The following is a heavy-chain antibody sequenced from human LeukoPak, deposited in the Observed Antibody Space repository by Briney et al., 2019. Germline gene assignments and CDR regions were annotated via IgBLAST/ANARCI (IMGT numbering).Heavy chain of an antibody. V-gene: IGHV5-51*01. CDR2: IYPGDSDT. CDR3: ARQVVPAAIRGHNWFDP. J-gene: IGHJ5*02. CDR1: GSSFTSYW. Sequence: GASLKISCKGSGSSFTSYWIGWVRQMPGKGLEWMGIIYPGDSDTRYSPSFQGQVTISADKSISTAYLQWSSLKASDTAMYYCARQVVPAAIRGHNWFDPWGQGTLVTVSS. D-gene: IGHD2-2*01.